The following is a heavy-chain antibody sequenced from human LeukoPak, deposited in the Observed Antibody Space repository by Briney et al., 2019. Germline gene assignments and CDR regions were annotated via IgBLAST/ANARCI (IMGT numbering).Heavy chain of an antibody. V-gene: IGHV1-2*02. D-gene: IGHD2-2*01. CDR1: GYTFTSYD. J-gene: IGHJ5*02. CDR2: INPNSGGT. Sequence: ASVKVSCTASGYTFTSYDINWVRQAPGQGLEWMGWINPNSGGTNYAQKFQGRVTMTRDTSISTAYMELSRLRSDDTAVYYCARGLGYCSSTSCLNWFDRWGQGTLVTVSS. CDR3: ARGLGYCSSTSCLNWFDR.